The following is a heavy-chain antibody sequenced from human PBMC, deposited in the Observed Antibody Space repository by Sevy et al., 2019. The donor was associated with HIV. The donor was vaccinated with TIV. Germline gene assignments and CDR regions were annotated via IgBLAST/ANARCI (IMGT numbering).Heavy chain of an antibody. CDR1: GFSVSDTY. V-gene: IGHV3-53*01. Sequence: GGSLRLSCAASGFSVSDTYMSWVRQAPGKGLEWVSVIYSGDKTYHAASVKGRFTISSDSSKNTIYLQLNSLRTEDTAVYYCARLNVYYYDDDGYYTTGNAFDIWGQGTMVTVSS. J-gene: IGHJ3*02. D-gene: IGHD3-22*01. CDR2: IYSGDKT. CDR3: ARLNVYYYDDDGYYTTGNAFDI.